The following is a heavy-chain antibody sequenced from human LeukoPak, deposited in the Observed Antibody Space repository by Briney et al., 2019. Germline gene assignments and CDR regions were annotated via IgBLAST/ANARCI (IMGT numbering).Heavy chain of an antibody. J-gene: IGHJ4*02. V-gene: IGHV3-23*01. Sequence: PGGSLRLSCAASGFTFSSYAMSWVRQAPGKGLEWVSAISGSGGSTYYADSVKGRFTISRDNSKNTLYLQMNSLRAEDTAVYYCARLWFGDQTNFDYWGQGTLVTVSS. CDR2: ISGSGGST. CDR1: GFTFSSYA. CDR3: ARLWFGDQTNFDY. D-gene: IGHD3-10*01.